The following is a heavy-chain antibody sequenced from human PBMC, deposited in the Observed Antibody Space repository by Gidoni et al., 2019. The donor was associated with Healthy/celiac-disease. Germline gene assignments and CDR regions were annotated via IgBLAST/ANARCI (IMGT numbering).Heavy chain of an antibody. Sequence: QVQLQQWGAGLLQPSETLSLTCAVYGGSFSGYYWSWIRQPTGKGLEWIGEINHSGRTNYNPSLKSRVTISVDTSKNQFSLKLSSVTAADTAVYYCARGGRGYSYGTSPFDYWGQGTLVTVSS. V-gene: IGHV4-34*01. CDR1: GGSFSGYY. CDR2: INHSGRT. J-gene: IGHJ4*02. D-gene: IGHD5-18*01. CDR3: ARGGRGYSYGTSPFDY.